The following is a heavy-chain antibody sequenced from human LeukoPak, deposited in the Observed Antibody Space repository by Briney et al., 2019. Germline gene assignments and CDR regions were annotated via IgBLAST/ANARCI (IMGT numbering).Heavy chain of an antibody. D-gene: IGHD5-24*01. J-gene: IGHJ4*02. CDR3: ARDLGWLRNCAY. V-gene: IGHV3-30-3*01. Sequence: PGGSLRLTCAASGFTFSNYAMHWVRQAPGKGLEWVAIISYDGNNIHYADSVKGRFTISRDNSKNTLFLQMNSLRAEDTAAYYCARDLGWLRNCAYWGQGTLVTVSS. CDR1: GFTFSNYA. CDR2: ISYDGNNI.